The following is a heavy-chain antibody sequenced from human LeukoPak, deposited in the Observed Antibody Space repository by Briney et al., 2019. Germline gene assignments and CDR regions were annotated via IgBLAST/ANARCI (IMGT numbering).Heavy chain of an antibody. V-gene: IGHV4-59*01. CDR3: ARVTDLDCSSGSCYSEMYYFDY. CDR1: GGSISSYY. Sequence: SETLSLTCTVSGGSISSYYWSWIRQPPGKGLEWIGYIYYSGSTNYNPSLKSRVTISVDTSKNQFSLKLSSVTAADTAVYYCARVTDLDCSSGSCYSEMYYFDYWGQGTLVTVSS. CDR2: IYYSGST. J-gene: IGHJ4*02. D-gene: IGHD2-15*01.